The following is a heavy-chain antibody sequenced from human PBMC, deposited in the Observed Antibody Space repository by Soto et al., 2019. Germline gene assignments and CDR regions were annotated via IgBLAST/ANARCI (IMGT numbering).Heavy chain of an antibody. CDR2: ISYDASNK. Sequence: QVRLVESGGGLVQPGRSLRLSCEASGFTFRSYAMHWVRQAPGKGLELVAIISYDASNKYYGESVKGRFTISRDNSKNTVSLQMSSLRVDDTAVYYCARDLSRGITMIGLEIHFWGQGTPVTASS. CDR3: ARDLSRGITMIGLEIHF. CDR1: GFTFRSYA. D-gene: IGHD3-22*01. J-gene: IGHJ4*02. V-gene: IGHV3-30*04.